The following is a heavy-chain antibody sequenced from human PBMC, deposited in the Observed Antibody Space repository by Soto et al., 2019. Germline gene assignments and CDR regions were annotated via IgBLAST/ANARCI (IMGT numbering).Heavy chain of an antibody. D-gene: IGHD3-10*01. V-gene: IGHV4-59*08. Sequence: SDTLSLTFTLSGRSVSSYYLTWLRQPPGKGLEWIGFIYNIGGTHYIPSLRSRVTISVDTSKNQFSLKLRSVTAADTAVYYCASMGYHYGSGSYPLDYWGQGTLVTVSS. CDR1: GRSVSSYY. CDR2: IYNIGGT. CDR3: ASMGYHYGSGSYPLDY. J-gene: IGHJ4*02.